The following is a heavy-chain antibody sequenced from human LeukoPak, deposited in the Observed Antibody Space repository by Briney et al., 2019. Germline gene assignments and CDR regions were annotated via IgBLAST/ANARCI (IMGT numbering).Heavy chain of an antibody. D-gene: IGHD2-8*01. CDR3: AKVGVPFDS. CDR2: VSASGGST. CDR1: GFTFSSYA. J-gene: IGHJ4*02. Sequence: GGSLRLSCAASGFTFSSYAMSWVRQAPGKGLEWVSAVSASGGSTYYADSVKGRFTISRDNPKNTLYLQMNSLRAEDTAVYYCAKVGVPFDSWGQGTLVTVSS. V-gene: IGHV3-23*01.